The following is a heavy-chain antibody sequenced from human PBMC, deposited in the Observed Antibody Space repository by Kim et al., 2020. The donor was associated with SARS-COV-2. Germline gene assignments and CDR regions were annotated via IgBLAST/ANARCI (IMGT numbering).Heavy chain of an antibody. CDR1: GFTFGDYA. Sequence: GGSLRLSCTASGFTFGDYAMSWFRQAPGKGLEWVGFIRSKAYGGTTEYAASVKGRFTISRDDSKSIAYLQMNSLKTEDTAVYYCTRSHDYGAQDAFDIWGQGTMVTVSS. J-gene: IGHJ3*02. CDR2: IRSKAYGGTT. V-gene: IGHV3-49*03. D-gene: IGHD4-17*01. CDR3: TRSHDYGAQDAFDI.